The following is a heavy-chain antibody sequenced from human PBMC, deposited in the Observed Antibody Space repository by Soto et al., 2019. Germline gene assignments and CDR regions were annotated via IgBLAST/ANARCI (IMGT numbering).Heavy chain of an antibody. CDR3: ARDFTYSSDKPRWFDP. D-gene: IGHD6-25*01. CDR2: ISAYNGNT. CDR1: GYTFTSYG. Sequence: GASVKVSCKASGYTFTSYGISWVRQAPGQGLEWMGWISAYNGNTNYAQKFQGRVTMTTDTSTSTAYMELRSLRSDDTAVYYCARDFTYSSDKPRWFDPWGQGTLVTVSS. V-gene: IGHV1-18*01. J-gene: IGHJ5*02.